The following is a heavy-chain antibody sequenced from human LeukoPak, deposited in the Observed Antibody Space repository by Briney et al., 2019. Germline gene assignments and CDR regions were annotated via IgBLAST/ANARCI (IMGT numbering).Heavy chain of an antibody. D-gene: IGHD1-26*01. V-gene: IGHV3-21*01. CDR1: GFTFSTFT. CDR2: ISSSSSYI. Sequence: PGGSLRLSCVVSGFTFSTFTMNWVRQAPGKGLEWVSCISSSSSYIYYADSVKGRFTISRDNAKNSLYLQMNSLRAEDTAVYYCARRRDSGSLQHFDYWGQGTLSPSPQ. J-gene: IGHJ4*02. CDR3: ARRRDSGSLQHFDY.